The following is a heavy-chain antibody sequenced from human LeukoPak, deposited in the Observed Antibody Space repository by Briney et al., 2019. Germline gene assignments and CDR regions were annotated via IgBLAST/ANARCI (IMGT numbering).Heavy chain of an antibody. Sequence: GGSLRLSCAASGFTFSSYGMHWVRQAPGKGLEWVAVISYDGCNKYYADSVKGRFTISRDNSKNTLYLQMNSLRAEDTAVYYCAKAPQAGYTYGMDVWGQGTTVTVSS. D-gene: IGHD1-1*01. J-gene: IGHJ6*02. CDR3: AKAPQAGYTYGMDV. CDR2: ISYDGCNK. CDR1: GFTFSSYG. V-gene: IGHV3-30*18.